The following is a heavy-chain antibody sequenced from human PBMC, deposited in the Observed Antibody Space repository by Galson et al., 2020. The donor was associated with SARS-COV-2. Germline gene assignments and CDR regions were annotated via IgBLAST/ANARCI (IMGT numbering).Heavy chain of an antibody. D-gene: IGHD1-26*01. CDR2: ITSNGPSI. CDR3: TATRAY. Sequence: RGSLRLSCAASGFTFSNSWMHWVRQAPGKGLVWVSRITSNGPSISYADSVKGRFTISRDNAKNTLYLQMNSLRAEDTALYYCTATRAYWGQGTLVTVSS. CDR1: GFTFSNSW. J-gene: IGHJ4*02. V-gene: IGHV3-74*01.